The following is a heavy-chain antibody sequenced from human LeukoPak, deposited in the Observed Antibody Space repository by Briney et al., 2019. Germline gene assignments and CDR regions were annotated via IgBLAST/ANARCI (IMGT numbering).Heavy chain of an antibody. CDR2: ISDNSITT. CDR1: GFTFRTYG. CDR3: ARETRLRWTDY. Sequence: GGSLRLSCVASGFTFRTYGMSWVRQAPGKGLEWVSFISDNSITTYYADSVKGRFTISRDNSKNTLYLQMNSLRAEDTAVYYCARETRLRWTDYWGQGTLVTVSS. D-gene: IGHD5-24*01. J-gene: IGHJ4*02. V-gene: IGHV3-23*01.